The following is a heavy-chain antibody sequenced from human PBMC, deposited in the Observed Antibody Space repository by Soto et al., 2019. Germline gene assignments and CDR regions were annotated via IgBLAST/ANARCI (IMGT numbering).Heavy chain of an antibody. Sequence: QVQLQESGPGLVKPSQTLSLTCTVSGGSISSGGYYWSWIRQHPGKGLEWIGYIYYSGSTYYNPSLKSRVTISVDTSKNHFSLKLSAVTAADTAVYYCARGAGLGSGGSCYFADYYYYGMDVWGQGTTVTVSS. J-gene: IGHJ6*02. CDR3: ARGAGLGSGGSCYFADYYYYGMDV. CDR1: GGSISSGGYY. V-gene: IGHV4-31*03. D-gene: IGHD2-15*01. CDR2: IYYSGST.